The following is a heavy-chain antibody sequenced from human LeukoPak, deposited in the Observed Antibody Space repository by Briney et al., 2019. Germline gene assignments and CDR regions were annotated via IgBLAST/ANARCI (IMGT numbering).Heavy chain of an antibody. J-gene: IGHJ5*02. CDR2: IYHSGST. V-gene: IGHV4-30-2*01. D-gene: IGHD3-3*01. CDR3: ARTITIFGGDWFDP. CDR1: GGSISSGGYS. Sequence: PSETLSLTCAVSGGSISSGGYSWSWIRQPPGKGLEWIGYIYHSGSTYYNPSLKSRVTIPVDRSKNQFSLKLSSVTAADTAVYYCARTITIFGGDWFDPWGQGTLVTVSS.